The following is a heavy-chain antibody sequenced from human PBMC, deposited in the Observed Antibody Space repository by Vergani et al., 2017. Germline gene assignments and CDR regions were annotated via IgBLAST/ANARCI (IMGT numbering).Heavy chain of an antibody. CDR3: ATPQTVTTGGMEV. J-gene: IGHJ6*02. CDR2: VDPEDGET. D-gene: IGHD4-17*01. V-gene: IGHV1-69-2*01. Sequence: VQLVQSGAEVKKPGATMKISCKVSGYTFTDHYMHWVKQAPGKGLEWMGLVDPEDGETIYAEKFKGRVTIAADTSTDTAYLELSSLRSEDTAVYYCATPQTVTTGGMEVWVQGTTVIVSS. CDR1: GYTFTDHY.